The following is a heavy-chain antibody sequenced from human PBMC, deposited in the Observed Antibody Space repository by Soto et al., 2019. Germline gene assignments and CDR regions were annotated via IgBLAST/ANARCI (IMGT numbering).Heavy chain of an antibody. J-gene: IGHJ4*02. D-gene: IGHD5-12*01. CDR1: GFSLSTSGVG. V-gene: IGHV2-5*02. CDR3: VQTYKWLRFQY. CDR2: IYWDGEK. Sequence: QITLKESGPTLVKPTQTLTLTCTFSGFSLSTSGVGVGWIRQTPGKALEWLALIYWDGEKRYSQSLKSRLTSNKDTSKHQVVLIMTNMDPVDTAKYYCVQTYKWLRFQYWGQGTLVTVSS.